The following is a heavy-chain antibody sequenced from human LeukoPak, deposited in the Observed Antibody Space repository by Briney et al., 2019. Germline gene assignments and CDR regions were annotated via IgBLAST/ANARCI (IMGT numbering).Heavy chain of an antibody. J-gene: IGHJ4*02. CDR2: MYYSGST. CDR1: GGSISSYY. Sequence: SETLSLTCAVSGGSISSYYWSWIRQPPGKGLEWIGYMYYSGSTNYNPSTNYNPSLKSRVTISVDTSKNQFSLKLSSVTAADAAVYYCARDVGATPGYFDYWGQGTLVTVSS. D-gene: IGHD1-26*01. CDR3: ARDVGATPGYFDY. V-gene: IGHV4-59*01.